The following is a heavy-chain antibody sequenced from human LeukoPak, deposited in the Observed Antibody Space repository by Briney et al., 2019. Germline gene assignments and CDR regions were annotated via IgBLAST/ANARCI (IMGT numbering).Heavy chain of an antibody. Sequence: PSETLSLTCTVSGGSISSYYWSWIRQPAGKGLEWIGRIYTSGSTNYNPSLKSRVTMSVDTSKNQFSLKLSSVTAADTAVYYCARDDYSNYFYYYYYMDVWGKGTTVTVSS. J-gene: IGHJ6*03. V-gene: IGHV4-4*07. CDR2: IYTSGST. CDR3: ARDDYSNYFYYYYYMDV. CDR1: GGSISSYY. D-gene: IGHD4-11*01.